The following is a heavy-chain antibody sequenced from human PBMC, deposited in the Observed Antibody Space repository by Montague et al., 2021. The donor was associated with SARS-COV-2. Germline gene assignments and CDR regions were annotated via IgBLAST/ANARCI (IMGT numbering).Heavy chain of an antibody. D-gene: IGHD3-3*01. CDR2: INHSGST. Sequence: SETLSPTCAVYGGSFSGYYWSWIRQPPGKGLEWIGEINHSGSTSYNPSLKSRVTISVDTSKNQFSLKLSSVTAADTAVYYCARGLKWGFLGGYYYYMDVWGKGTTVTVSS. CDR3: ARGLKWGFLGGYYYYMDV. V-gene: IGHV4-34*01. CDR1: GGSFSGYY. J-gene: IGHJ6*03.